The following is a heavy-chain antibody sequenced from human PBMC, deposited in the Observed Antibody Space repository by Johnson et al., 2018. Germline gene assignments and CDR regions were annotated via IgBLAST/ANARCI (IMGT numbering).Heavy chain of an antibody. CDR3: TRSKHCSSTICYGSYYYIDV. Sequence: VQLVESGGGLVQPGGSLKLSCAASGFTFSGSAMHWVRQASGKGLEWVGRIRSKGNNYATAYAASVKGRFTISRDDSKNKAYLQMNSLKTEETAVYYWTRSKHCSSTICYGSYYYIDVWGKGTTVTVSS. CDR2: IRSKGNNYAT. CDR1: GFTFSGSA. V-gene: IGHV3-73*01. J-gene: IGHJ6*03. D-gene: IGHD2-2*01.